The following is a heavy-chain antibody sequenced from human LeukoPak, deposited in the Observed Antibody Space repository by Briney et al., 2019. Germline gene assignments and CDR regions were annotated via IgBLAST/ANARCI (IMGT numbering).Heavy chain of an antibody. CDR2: IYPGDSDT. V-gene: IGHV5-51*03. D-gene: IGHD1-26*01. CDR1: GYSFTSHW. CDR3: AKATTGNQDAFDI. J-gene: IGHJ3*02. Sequence: KPGESLKISCKGSGYSFTSHWIGWVRQMPGKGLEWMGIIYPGDSDTRYSPSFQGQVTISADKSISTAYLQWSSLKASDTAMYYCAKATTGNQDAFDIWGQGTMVTVSS.